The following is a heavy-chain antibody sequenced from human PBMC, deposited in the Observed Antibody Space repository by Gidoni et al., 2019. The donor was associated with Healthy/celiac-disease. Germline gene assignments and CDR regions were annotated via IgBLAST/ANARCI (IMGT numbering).Heavy chain of an antibody. D-gene: IGHD6-19*01. CDR2: INPNSGGT. CDR1: GYTVTGYY. V-gene: IGHV1-2*02. Sequence: QVQLVQSGAEVKTPGASVKVACQASGYTVTGYYMHWVRQAPGQGLEWMRWINPNSGGTNYAQKFQGSVPMTRDTSISTAYMELSRLRSDDTAVYYCARDRTAGIAVAAAPLGMDVWGQGTTVTVSS. CDR3: ARDRTAGIAVAAAPLGMDV. J-gene: IGHJ6*02.